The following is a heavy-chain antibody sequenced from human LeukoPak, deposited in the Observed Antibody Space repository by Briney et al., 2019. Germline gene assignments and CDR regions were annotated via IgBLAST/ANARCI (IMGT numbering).Heavy chain of an antibody. CDR1: GGSISSYY. CDR3: ARHGPYSGSYYYFDY. D-gene: IGHD1-26*01. V-gene: IGHV4-4*07. J-gene: IGHJ4*02. Sequence: SETLSLTCTVSGGSISSYYWSWIRQPAGKGLEWIGRIYTSGSTNYNPSLKSRVTMSVDTSKNQFSLKLSSVTAADTAMYYCARHGPYSGSYYYFDYWGQGTLVTVSS. CDR2: IYTSGST.